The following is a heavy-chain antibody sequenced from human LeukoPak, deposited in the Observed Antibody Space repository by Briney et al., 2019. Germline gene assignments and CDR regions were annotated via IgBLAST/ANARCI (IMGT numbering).Heavy chain of an antibody. D-gene: IGHD3-22*01. Sequence: ASVKVSCKASGYTFTSYGTSWVRQAPGQGLEWMGWISAYNGNTNYAQKLQGRVTMTTDTSTSTAYMELRSLRSDDTAVYYCARDKDSSGFNYFDYWGQGTLVAVSS. CDR3: ARDKDSSGFNYFDY. J-gene: IGHJ4*02. CDR1: GYTFTSYG. CDR2: ISAYNGNT. V-gene: IGHV1-18*01.